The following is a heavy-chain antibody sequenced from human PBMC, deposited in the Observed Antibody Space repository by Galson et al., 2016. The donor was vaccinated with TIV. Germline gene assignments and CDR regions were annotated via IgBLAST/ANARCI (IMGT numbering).Heavy chain of an antibody. CDR1: GFSITNYG. D-gene: IGHD2-8*02. V-gene: IGHV3-30*19. Sequence: SLRLSCAASGFSITNYGIHWVRQSPGRGLEAVGILRYNGNSNYYLESVKGRFTMSRDTSKNTVYLEMNSLRTEDTAVYYSVRDICTSVDCDPFDYWGQGTQVTVSS. CDR3: VRDICTSVDCDPFDY. J-gene: IGHJ4*02. CDR2: LRYNGNSN.